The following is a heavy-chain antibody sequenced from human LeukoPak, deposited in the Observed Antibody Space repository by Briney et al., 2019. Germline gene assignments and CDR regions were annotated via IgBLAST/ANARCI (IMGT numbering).Heavy chain of an antibody. Sequence: GGSLRLSCAASGFTFNSYAMSWVRQAPGKGLEWVSAISGSGGSTYYADSVKGRFTISRDNSKNTLYLQMNSLRAEDTAVYYCTRDDYGETFDYWGQGTLVTVSS. CDR1: GFTFNSYA. D-gene: IGHD4-17*01. J-gene: IGHJ4*02. CDR2: ISGSGGST. CDR3: TRDDYGETFDY. V-gene: IGHV3-23*01.